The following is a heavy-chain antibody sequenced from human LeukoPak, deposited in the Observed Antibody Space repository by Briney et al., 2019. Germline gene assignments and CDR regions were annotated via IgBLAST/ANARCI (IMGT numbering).Heavy chain of an antibody. V-gene: IGHV1-69*13. CDR3: ARDAMVRGVGTYY. Sequence: ASVKVSCKASGGTFSSYAISWGRQAPGQGLEWMGGIIPIFGTANYAQKFQGRVTITADESTSTAYMELSSLRSEDTAVYYCARDAMVRGVGTYYWGQGTLVTVSS. CDR2: IIPIFGTA. D-gene: IGHD3-10*01. J-gene: IGHJ4*02. CDR1: GGTFSSYA.